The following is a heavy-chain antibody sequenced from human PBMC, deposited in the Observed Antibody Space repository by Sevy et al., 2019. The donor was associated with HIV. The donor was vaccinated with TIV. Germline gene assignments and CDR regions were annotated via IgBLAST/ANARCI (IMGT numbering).Heavy chain of an antibody. CDR1: GFSLRTPAMS. D-gene: IGHD6-13*01. Sequence: SGPTLVNPTQTVTLTCTCSGFSLRTPAMSVSWIRQPPGRALEWLALIDWDDAKHYSTSLRTRLTISKDTSKNQVVLRLSNMDPVDTATYYCVRKHTAEGFDSWGRGTLVTVSS. CDR3: VRKHTAEGFDS. V-gene: IGHV2-70*13. J-gene: IGHJ4*02. CDR2: IDWDDAK.